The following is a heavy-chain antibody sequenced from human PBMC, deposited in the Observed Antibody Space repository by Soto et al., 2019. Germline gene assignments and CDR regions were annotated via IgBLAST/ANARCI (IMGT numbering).Heavy chain of an antibody. Sequence: GGSLRLSCAASGFTFSDYGMHWVRQAPGRGLEWVAVIWYDGSNKYCADSVKGRFTISRDNSKNTLYLQMNSLRAEDTAVYYCARESDCSNTECCIDYWGQGTLVTVPQ. CDR1: GFTFSDYG. V-gene: IGHV3-33*01. D-gene: IGHD2-2*01. CDR2: IWYDGSNK. J-gene: IGHJ4*02. CDR3: ARESDCSNTECCIDY.